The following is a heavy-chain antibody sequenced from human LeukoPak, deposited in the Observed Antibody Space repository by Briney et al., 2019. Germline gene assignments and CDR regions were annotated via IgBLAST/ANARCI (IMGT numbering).Heavy chain of an antibody. J-gene: IGHJ4*02. CDR2: INHSGST. D-gene: IGHD3-22*01. CDR1: GGSFSGYY. CDR3: ARDYYDSSGVFDY. Sequence: SETLSLTCAVYGGSFSGYYWSWIRQPPGKGLEWIGEINHSGSTNYNPSLKSRVTISVDTSKNQFSLKLSSVTAADTAVYYCARDYYDSSGVFDYWGQGTLVTVSS. V-gene: IGHV4-34*01.